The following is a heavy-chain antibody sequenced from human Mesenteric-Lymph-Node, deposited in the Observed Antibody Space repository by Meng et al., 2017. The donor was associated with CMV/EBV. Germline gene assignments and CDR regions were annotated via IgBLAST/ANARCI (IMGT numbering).Heavy chain of an antibody. CDR2: IWYDGGNK. Sequence: GESLKISCAASGFTLSSHGMHWVRQAPGKGLEWVAVIWYDGGNKYYADSVKGRFTISSDSSKNTLYLQMNSLGAEDTAVYYCARGQFGVLTVFYYGMDVWGQGTTVTVSS. CDR3: ARGQFGVLTVFYYGMDV. D-gene: IGHD3-3*01. V-gene: IGHV3-33*01. CDR1: GFTLSSHG. J-gene: IGHJ6*02.